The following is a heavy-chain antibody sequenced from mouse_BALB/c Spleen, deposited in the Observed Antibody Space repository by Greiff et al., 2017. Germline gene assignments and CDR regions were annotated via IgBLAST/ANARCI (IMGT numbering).Heavy chain of an antibody. CDR3: ARDGYGYVYWYFDV. CDR1: GFTFSSFG. V-gene: IGHV5-17*02. J-gene: IGHJ1*01. CDR2: ISSGSSTI. Sequence: EVHLVESGGGLVQPGGSRKLSCAASGFTFSSFGMHWVRQAPEKGLEWVAYISSGSSTIYYADTVKGRFTISRDNPKNTLFLQMTSLRSEDTAMYYCARDGYGYVYWYFDVWGAGTTVTVSS. D-gene: IGHD1-2*01.